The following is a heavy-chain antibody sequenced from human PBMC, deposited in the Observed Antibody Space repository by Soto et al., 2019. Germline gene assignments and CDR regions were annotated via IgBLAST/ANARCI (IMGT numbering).Heavy chain of an antibody. CDR1: GFTFSSYA. J-gene: IGHJ5*02. V-gene: IGHV3-23*01. CDR3: AKKVVGKVPAAIGWFDP. CDR2: ISGSGGST. D-gene: IGHD2-2*01. Sequence: GGSLRLSXAASGFTFSSYAMSWVRQAPGKGLEWVSAISGSGGSTYYADSVKGRFTISRDNSKNTLYLQMNSLRAEDTAVYYCAKKVVGKVPAAIGWFDPWGQGTLVTVSS.